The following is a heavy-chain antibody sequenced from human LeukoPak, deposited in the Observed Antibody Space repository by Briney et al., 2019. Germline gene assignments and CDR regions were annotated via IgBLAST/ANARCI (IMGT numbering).Heavy chain of an antibody. CDR1: GFTFSSYG. CDR3: ARDRGIAAAWYYFDY. CDR2: IWYDGSNK. Sequence: GGSLRLSCAASGFTFSSYGMHWVRQAPGKGLEWVAVIWYDGSNKYYADSVKGRFTISRDNSKNTLYLQMNSLRAKDTAVYYCARDRGIAAAWYYFDYWGQGTLVTVSS. J-gene: IGHJ4*02. D-gene: IGHD6-13*01. V-gene: IGHV3-33*01.